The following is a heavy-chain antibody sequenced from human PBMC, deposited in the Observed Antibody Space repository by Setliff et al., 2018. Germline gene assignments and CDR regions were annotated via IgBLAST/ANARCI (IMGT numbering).Heavy chain of an antibody. CDR3: ARGPTETAAGLYYFYYMDV. D-gene: IGHD6-25*01. V-gene: IGHV3-21*04. J-gene: IGHJ6*03. Sequence: PGGSLRLSCAASGFKFSNHSMSWVRQSPGKGLEWVSSISSTSLHIYYADSVKGRFTISRDNTKKSLFLQIENLRAEDTARFYCARGPTETAAGLYYFYYMDVWGKGTTVTVSS. CDR2: ISSTSLHI. CDR1: GFKFSNHS.